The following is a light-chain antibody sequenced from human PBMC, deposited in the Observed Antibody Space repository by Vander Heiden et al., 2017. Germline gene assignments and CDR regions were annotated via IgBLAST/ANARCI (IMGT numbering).Light chain of an antibody. Sequence: AIRMTQSPSSFSASTGDTVTITCRARQSISNYLSWYQQQPGKAPKLLIYAASTLQSGVPSRFSGSGSGTDFPLTISRLQSEYFATYYCQQYYSYPLTFGQGTKVEIK. V-gene: IGKV1-8*01. CDR1: QSISNY. CDR3: QQYYSYPLT. CDR2: AAS. J-gene: IGKJ1*01.